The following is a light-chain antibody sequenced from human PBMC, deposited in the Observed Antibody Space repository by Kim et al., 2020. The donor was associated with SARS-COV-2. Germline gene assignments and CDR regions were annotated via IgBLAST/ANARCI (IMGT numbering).Light chain of an antibody. J-gene: IGLJ3*02. CDR1: SSNIGAGYA. CDR2: GNN. CDR3: QSYDSSLGSWV. Sequence: QRVTISCTGSSSNIGAGYAVHWYQQPPGTAPKLLIYGNNHRPSGVPDRFSGSKSGTSASLAISGLQAEDEADYYCQSYDSSLGSWVFGGGTKVTVL. V-gene: IGLV1-40*01.